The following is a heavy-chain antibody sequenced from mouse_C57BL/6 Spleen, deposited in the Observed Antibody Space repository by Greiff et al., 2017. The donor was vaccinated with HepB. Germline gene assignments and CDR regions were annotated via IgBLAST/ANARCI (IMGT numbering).Heavy chain of an antibody. D-gene: IGHD1-1*01. CDR3: ARGGGLYYGSSYDWYFDV. CDR2: IYPGSGNT. Sequence: QVQLQQSGAELVRPGASVKLSCKASGYTFTDYYINWVKQRPGQGLEWIARIYPGSGNTYYNEKFRGKATLTAEKSSSTAYMQLSSLTSEDSAVYFCARGGGLYYGSSYDWYFDVWGTGTTVTVSS. J-gene: IGHJ1*03. CDR1: GYTFTDYY. V-gene: IGHV1-76*01.